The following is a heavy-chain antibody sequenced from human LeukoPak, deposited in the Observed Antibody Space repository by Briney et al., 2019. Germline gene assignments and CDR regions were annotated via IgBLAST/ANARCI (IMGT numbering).Heavy chain of an antibody. CDR1: SGSFSAYY. D-gene: IGHD5-24*01. J-gene: IGHJ4*02. V-gene: IGHV4-34*01. CDR3: AANPHRDGPLNS. Sequence: SETLSFTCTVYSGSFSAYYWSWIRQPPGKGLEWIGEINQSGSINYNPSLESRVTMSVDTSKNQLSLRLNSLTAADTAVYYCAANPHRDGPLNSWGQGTLVTVSS. CDR2: INQSGSI.